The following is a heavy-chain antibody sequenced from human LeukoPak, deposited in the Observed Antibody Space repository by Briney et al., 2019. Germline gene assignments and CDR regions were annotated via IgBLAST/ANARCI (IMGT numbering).Heavy chain of an antibody. CDR2: INSDGSST. V-gene: IGHV3-74*01. D-gene: IGHD6-6*01. CDR3: ARASPGAARPFQH. Sequence: GGSLRLSCAASGFTFSSCWMHWVRQAPGKGLVWVSRINSDGSSTSYADSVKGRFTISRDNAKSTLYLQMNSLRAEDTAVYYCARASPGAARPFQHWGQGTLVTVSS. J-gene: IGHJ1*01. CDR1: GFTFSSCW.